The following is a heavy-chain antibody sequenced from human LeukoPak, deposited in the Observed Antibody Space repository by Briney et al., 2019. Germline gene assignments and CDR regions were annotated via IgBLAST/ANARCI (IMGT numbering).Heavy chain of an antibody. D-gene: IGHD3-10*01. CDR3: ARESNYHGSGTGWFDP. CDR1: GGSISSSSYY. V-gene: IGHV4-39*07. Sequence: KTSETLSLTCTVSGGSISSSSYYWGGTRQPPGKGRGWFGSIYYSGSTYYNPSLKSRVTISVDTSKNQFSLKLSSVTAADTAVYYCARESNYHGSGTGWFDPWGQGTLVTVSS. J-gene: IGHJ5*02. CDR2: IYYSGST.